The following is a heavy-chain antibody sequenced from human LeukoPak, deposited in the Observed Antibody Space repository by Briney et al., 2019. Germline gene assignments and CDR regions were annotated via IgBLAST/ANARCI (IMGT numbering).Heavy chain of an antibody. V-gene: IGHV1-69*13. CDR3: ARLEGYYYGMDV. CDR1: GGTFSSYA. Sequence: ASVRVSCEASGGTFSSYAISWVRQAPGKGLEWVGGIIPIFGRANYAQKFQGRFTITADESTSTAYTELSSLRSEDTAVYYCARLEGYYYGMDVWGQGTTVTVSS. CDR2: IIPIFGRA. J-gene: IGHJ6*02.